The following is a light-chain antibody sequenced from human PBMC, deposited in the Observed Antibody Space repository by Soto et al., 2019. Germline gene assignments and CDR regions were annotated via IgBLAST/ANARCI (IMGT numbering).Light chain of an antibody. CDR2: DVT. V-gene: IGLV2-11*01. CDR1: SSGVGGYNY. J-gene: IGLJ1*01. CDR3: CSYAGSYSYV. Sequence: QSALTQPRSVSGSPGQSVAISCTGTSSGVGGYNYISWYQQHPGKAPKLIIYDVTKRPSGVPDRFSGSSSGNTASLTISGLQAEDEADYFCCSYAGSYSYVFGTGTKVTV.